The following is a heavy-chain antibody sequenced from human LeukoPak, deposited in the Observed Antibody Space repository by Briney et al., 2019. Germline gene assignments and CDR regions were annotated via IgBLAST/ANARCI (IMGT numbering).Heavy chain of an antibody. CDR3: AKDSRYDIFDPYGMDV. D-gene: IGHD3-9*01. CDR1: GFTFSIYA. Sequence: GGSLRLSCAASGFTFSIYAMSWVRQAPGKGPEGVSGISWNSGSIGYADSVKGRFTISRDNAKNSLYLQMNSLRAEDTALYYCAKDSRYDIFDPYGMDVWGQGTTVTVSS. J-gene: IGHJ6*02. V-gene: IGHV3-9*01. CDR2: ISWNSGSI.